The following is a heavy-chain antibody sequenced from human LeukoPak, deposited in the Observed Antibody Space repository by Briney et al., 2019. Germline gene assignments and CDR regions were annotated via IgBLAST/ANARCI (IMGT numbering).Heavy chain of an antibody. D-gene: IGHD4-23*01. CDR1: GFTVSSNY. CDR2: IYSGGST. V-gene: IGHV3-53*01. CDR3: ARDNRGTSNTDC. J-gene: IGHJ4*02. Sequence: PGGSLRLSCAASGFTVSSNYMSWVRQAPGKGLEWVSLIYSGGSTFYADSVKGRFTISRDNSKNTLYLQMNSLRAGDTAVYYCARDNRGTSNTDCWGQGTLVTVSS.